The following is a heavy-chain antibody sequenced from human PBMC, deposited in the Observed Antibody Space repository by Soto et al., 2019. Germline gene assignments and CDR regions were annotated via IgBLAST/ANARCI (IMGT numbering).Heavy chain of an antibody. V-gene: IGHV3-23*01. CDR2: ISGSGDGT. CDR3: AKGVGGWFYYYYGMDV. CDR1: GFTFSSYA. J-gene: IGHJ6*02. D-gene: IGHD6-19*01. Sequence: GGSLRLSCAASGFTFSSYAMSWVRQAPGKGLEWVSTISGSGDGTYYADSVQGRFTISRDNSKNTLYLQMNSLRAEATALYYCAKGVGGWFYYYYGMDVWGQGTTVTVSS.